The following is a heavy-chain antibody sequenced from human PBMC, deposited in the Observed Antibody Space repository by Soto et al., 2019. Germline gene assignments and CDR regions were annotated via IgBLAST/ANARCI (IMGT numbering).Heavy chain of an antibody. CDR3: ARGPGGFGAFSLDY. V-gene: IGHV4-4*07. Sequence: SETLSLTCTVSGGSITTYYWSWIRQPAGKGLEWIGRIYSGGSTNYNPSLRSRVTVSVDMSKNQFSLKLSSVTAADTAVYYCARGPGGFGAFSLDYWGQGTLVTVSS. D-gene: IGHD3-10*01. CDR1: GGSITTYY. J-gene: IGHJ4*02. CDR2: IYSGGST.